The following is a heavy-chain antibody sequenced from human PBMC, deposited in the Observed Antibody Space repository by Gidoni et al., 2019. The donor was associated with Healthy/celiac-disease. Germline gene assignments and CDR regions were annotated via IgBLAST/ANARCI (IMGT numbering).Heavy chain of an antibody. CDR1: GYTFTSYY. CDR3: ARGGYSYGHTWDYYYGMDV. CDR2: INPSGGST. Sequence: QVQLVQSGAEVTKPGASVKVSCKASGYTFTSYYIPWVRPAPGQGLVWMGIINPSGGSTSYEQKFQGRVTMTRDTSTSTVYMELSSLRSEDTAVYYCARGGYSYGHTWDYYYGMDVWGQGTTVTVSS. J-gene: IGHJ6*02. V-gene: IGHV1-46*01. D-gene: IGHD5-18*01.